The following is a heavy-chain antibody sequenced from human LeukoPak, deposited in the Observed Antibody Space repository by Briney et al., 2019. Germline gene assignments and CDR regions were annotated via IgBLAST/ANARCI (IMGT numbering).Heavy chain of an antibody. Sequence: KPSETLSLTCAVYGGSFRGYYWSWIRQPPGKGLEWIGEINHSGSTNYNPSLKSRVTISVDTSKNQFSLKLSSVTAADTAVYYCARGEYNYYMDVWGKGTTVTVSS. J-gene: IGHJ6*03. D-gene: IGHD6-6*01. CDR2: INHSGST. V-gene: IGHV4-34*01. CDR1: GGSFRGYY. CDR3: ARGEYNYYMDV.